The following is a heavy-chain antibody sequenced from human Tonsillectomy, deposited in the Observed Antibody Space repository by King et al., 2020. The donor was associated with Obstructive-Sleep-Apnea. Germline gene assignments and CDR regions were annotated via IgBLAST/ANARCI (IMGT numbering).Heavy chain of an antibody. CDR3: ATKEGWYFDL. CDR2: ISRSGTTV. V-gene: IGHV3-48*01. CDR1: GFTFSSRT. J-gene: IGHJ2*01. Sequence: VQLVESGGGLVQPGGSLRLSCAASGFTFSSRTMNWVRQTPGKALEWFSYISRSGTTVYYADSVSGRFTISRDNANNSLYLQMESLTVEDTAIYYCATKEGWYFDLWGRGTLVTVSS.